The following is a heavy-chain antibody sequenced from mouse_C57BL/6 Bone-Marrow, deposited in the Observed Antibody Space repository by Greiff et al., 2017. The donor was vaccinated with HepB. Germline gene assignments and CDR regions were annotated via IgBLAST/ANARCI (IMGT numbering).Heavy chain of an antibody. V-gene: IGHV1-55*01. J-gene: IGHJ2*01. Sequence: VQLQQPGAELVKPGASVKMSCKASGYTFTSYWITWVKQRPGQGLEWIGDFYPGSGSTNYNEKFKRKATLPVDTSSSTAYMQLISLTSEDSAVYCCARVPGYWGQGTTLTVSS. CDR2: FYPGSGST. CDR3: ARVPGY. CDR1: GYTFTSYW. D-gene: IGHD6-1*01.